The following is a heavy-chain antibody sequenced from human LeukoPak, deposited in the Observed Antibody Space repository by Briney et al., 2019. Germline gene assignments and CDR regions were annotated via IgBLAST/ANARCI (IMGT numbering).Heavy chain of an antibody. Sequence: SGPTLVNPTQTLTLTCTFSGFSLSTSGVGVGWIRQPPGKALEWLAPIYWDDDKRYSPSLKSRLTITKDTSKDQVVLAMTNMDPVDTATYYCAHRGRDYLFDYWGQGTLVTVSS. CDR1: GFSLSTSGVG. CDR3: AHRGRDYLFDY. J-gene: IGHJ4*02. CDR2: IYWDDDK. V-gene: IGHV2-5*02. D-gene: IGHD3-16*01.